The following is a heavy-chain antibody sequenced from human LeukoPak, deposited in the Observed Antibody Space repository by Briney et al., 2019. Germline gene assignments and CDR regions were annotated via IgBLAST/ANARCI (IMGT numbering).Heavy chain of an antibody. CDR2: ISSSSSTI. J-gene: IGHJ4*02. V-gene: IGHV3-48*01. CDR3: ASSAAAGTVDC. CDR1: GFTFSSYS. Sequence: PGGSLRLSCAASGFTFSSYSMNWVRQAPGKGLEWVSYISSSSSTIYYADSVKGRFTISRDNAKNSLYLQMNSLRAEDTAVYYCASSAAAGTVDCWGQGTLVTVSS. D-gene: IGHD6-13*01.